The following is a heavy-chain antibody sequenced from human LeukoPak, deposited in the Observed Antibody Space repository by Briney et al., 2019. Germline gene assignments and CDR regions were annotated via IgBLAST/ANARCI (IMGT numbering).Heavy chain of an antibody. J-gene: IGHJ4*02. D-gene: IGHD2-15*01. CDR3: ARGPTYCSSSSCLQGE. V-gene: IGHV4-61*02. CDR1: GGSISSGSYY. CDR2: IDTSGST. Sequence: SETLSLACTVSGGSISSGSYYWSWIRQPAGKGLDWIGSIDTSGSTNYNPSLKSRVTISVDTSKNQFSLKLSSVTAADTAVYYCARGPTYCSSSSCLQGEWGQGTLVTVS.